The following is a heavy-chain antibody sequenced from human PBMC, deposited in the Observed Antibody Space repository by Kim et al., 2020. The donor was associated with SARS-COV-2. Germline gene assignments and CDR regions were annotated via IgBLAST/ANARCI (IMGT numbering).Heavy chain of an antibody. CDR2: LSYDGNT. J-gene: IGHJ6*02. CDR1: GGSISSFY. Sequence: SETLSLTYTVSGGSISSFYWSWVRQPPGKGLEWVAFLSYDGNTNYNPSLKSRVTISRDTSKNQFSLRVTSVSAADTAVYFCARTAPRRSSTAYYFYGLDVWGQGTTVIVSS. V-gene: IGHV4-59*01. CDR3: ARTAPRRSSTAYYFYGLDV. D-gene: IGHD3-22*01.